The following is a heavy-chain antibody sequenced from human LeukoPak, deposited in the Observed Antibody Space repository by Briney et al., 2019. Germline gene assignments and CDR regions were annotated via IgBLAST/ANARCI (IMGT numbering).Heavy chain of an antibody. CDR2: IYYSGST. Sequence: SETLSLTCTVSGGSISSYYWSWIRQPPGKGLEWIGYIYYSGSTNYNPSLKSRVTISVDTSKNQFSLKLSSVTAADTAVYYCAGEMATISAFDIWGQGTMVTVSS. D-gene: IGHD5-24*01. CDR1: GGSISSYY. CDR3: AGEMATISAFDI. J-gene: IGHJ3*02. V-gene: IGHV4-59*12.